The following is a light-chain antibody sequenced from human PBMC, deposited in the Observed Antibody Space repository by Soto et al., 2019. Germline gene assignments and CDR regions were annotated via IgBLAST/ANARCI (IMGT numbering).Light chain of an antibody. CDR2: GAY. J-gene: IGKJ1*01. V-gene: IGKV3-15*01. CDR1: QSVSSS. Sequence: ESVFTDYPSTLPLSPHGSAPLSCWASQSVSSSYLAWYQQKPGQPPRLLIHGAYTRATGIPARFSASASGTEFTLTISSLQSEDFAVYYCQQYTNWPRTSAQGAKVDI. CDR3: QQYTNWPRT.